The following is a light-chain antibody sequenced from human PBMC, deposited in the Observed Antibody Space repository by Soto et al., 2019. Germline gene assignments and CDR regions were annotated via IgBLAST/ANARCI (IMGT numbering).Light chain of an antibody. CDR3: VQHHSFPIT. CDR2: AAS. CDR1: QDIRNV. J-gene: IGKJ4*01. Sequence: DIQMTQSPSSLSASVGDRVTVTCRASQDIRNVLGWYQQKPGKAPKRLIYAASSVRGGVPSSFSGSGSGTEFTLTISSLQPEDFATDYCVQHHSFPITVGGGTKVEIK. V-gene: IGKV1-17*01.